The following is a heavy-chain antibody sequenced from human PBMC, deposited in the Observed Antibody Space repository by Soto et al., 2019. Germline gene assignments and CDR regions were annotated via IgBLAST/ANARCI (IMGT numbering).Heavy chain of an antibody. D-gene: IGHD4-17*01. CDR1: GGSISSSNW. J-gene: IGHJ4*02. CDR3: ARGPGTTVTIGY. V-gene: IGHV4-4*02. CDR2: IYHSGST. Sequence: QVRLQESGPGLVKPSGTLSLTCAVSGGSISSSNWWSWVRQPPGKGLEWIGEIYHSGSTNYNPSLKSRLTISVDKSKNQFSLKLSSVTAADTAAYYRARGPGTTVTIGYWGQGTLVTVSS.